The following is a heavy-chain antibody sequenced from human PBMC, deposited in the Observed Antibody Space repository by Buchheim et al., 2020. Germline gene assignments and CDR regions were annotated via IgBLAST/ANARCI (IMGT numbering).Heavy chain of an antibody. Sequence: EVQLVQSGAEVKKPGESLRISCKGSGYSFTNYWITWVRQMPGKGLEWMGRIDPSDSYTNYSPSFHGHVTISSYHSFSLSYIQWSSLKPSDTAIYYCARFYCSGGGCYLNYWGQGTL. V-gene: IGHV5-10-1*01. D-gene: IGHD2-15*01. J-gene: IGHJ4*02. CDR1: GYSFTNYW. CDR3: ARFYCSGGGCYLNY. CDR2: IDPSDSYT.